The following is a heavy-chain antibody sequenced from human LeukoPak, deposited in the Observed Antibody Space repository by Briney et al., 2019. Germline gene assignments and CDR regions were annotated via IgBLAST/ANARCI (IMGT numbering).Heavy chain of an antibody. D-gene: IGHD6-13*01. Sequence: SGGSLRLSCAASGFTFDDYGMSWVRQAPGKGLEWVPGINWNGGRTGYADSVKGRFTISRDNAKNFLYLQMNSLRAEDTAFYHCARDGIRSSWLGNWFDPWGQGTLVTVSS. CDR3: ARDGIRSSWLGNWFDP. CDR1: GFTFDDYG. V-gene: IGHV3-20*01. J-gene: IGHJ5*02. CDR2: INWNGGRT.